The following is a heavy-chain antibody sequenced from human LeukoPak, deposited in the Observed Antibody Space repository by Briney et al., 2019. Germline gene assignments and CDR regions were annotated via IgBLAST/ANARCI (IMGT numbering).Heavy chain of an antibody. CDR3: AKAATVAKYNWFDS. Sequence: QPGGSLRLSCSASGFPLSSYAMSSVRQAPGKGLEWDSAISGSGGSTYYADSVKGRFTISRDNSKNTLYLQMNSLRAEDTAVYYCAKAATVAKYNWFDSWGQGTLVTVSS. CDR2: ISGSGGST. D-gene: IGHD4-11*01. V-gene: IGHV3-23*01. J-gene: IGHJ5*01. CDR1: GFPLSSYA.